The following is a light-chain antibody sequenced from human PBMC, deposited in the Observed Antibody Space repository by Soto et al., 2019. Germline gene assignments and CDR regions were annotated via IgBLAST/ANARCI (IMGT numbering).Light chain of an antibody. Sequence: EVVLTQSPATLSVSPGERATLSCRASQTVSRSLPWYQQKPGQAPRLLIYGASTRATGIPGRFSGSGSGTEFTLIIDSLQSEDFAVYYCQQYNNWPRTFGQGTKVDIK. J-gene: IGKJ1*01. CDR2: GAS. CDR3: QQYNNWPRT. V-gene: IGKV3-15*01. CDR1: QTVSRS.